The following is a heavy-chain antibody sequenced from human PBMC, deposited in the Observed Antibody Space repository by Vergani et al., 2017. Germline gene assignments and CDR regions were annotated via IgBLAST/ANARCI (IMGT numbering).Heavy chain of an antibody. CDR2: IYHSGSA. J-gene: IGHJ4*02. Sequence: QVQLQESGPGLVKPSQTLSLTCTVSGGPISSAGYFWSWIRQHPGKGLELIGYIYHSGSAYYNPSLESRVTMSVDTSKNQFSLNLNSVTASDTAVYYCARIPRGYCSSVICFPFDHWGQGSLVTVSS. CDR1: GGPISSAGYF. D-gene: IGHD2-2*01. V-gene: IGHV4-31*03. CDR3: ARIPRGYCSSVICFPFDH.